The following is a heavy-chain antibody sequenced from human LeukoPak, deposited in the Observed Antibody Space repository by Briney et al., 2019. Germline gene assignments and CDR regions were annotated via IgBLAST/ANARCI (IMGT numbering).Heavy chain of an antibody. CDR1: GGSFCGYY. V-gene: IGHV4-34*01. D-gene: IGHD2-2*01. CDR3: ARGLSSRLYIVVVPAAHAGWFDP. J-gene: IGHJ5*02. Sequence: PSEPLSLTCAVYGGSFCGYYWSCIRQPRGKGRECFVEINHSGSNNYNPSLKSRVTISVDPSKNRSSLKLSSVTAADTAVYYCARGLSSRLYIVVVPAAHAGWFDPWGQGTLVTVSS. CDR2: INHSGSN.